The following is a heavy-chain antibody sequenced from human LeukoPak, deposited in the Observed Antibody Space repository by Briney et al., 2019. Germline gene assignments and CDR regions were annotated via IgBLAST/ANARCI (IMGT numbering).Heavy chain of an antibody. CDR3: AKDSGYCSSTSCYTDPYYYYGMDV. V-gene: IGHV3-23*01. J-gene: IGHJ6*02. CDR2: ISGSGGST. CDR1: GFTFSSYA. Sequence: QPGGSLRLSCAASGFTFSSYAMSWVRQAPGKGLEWVSAISGSGGSTYYADSVKGRFTISRDNSKNTLYLQMNSLRAEDTAVYYCAKDSGYCSSTSCYTDPYYYYGMDVWGQGTTVTVSS. D-gene: IGHD2-2*02.